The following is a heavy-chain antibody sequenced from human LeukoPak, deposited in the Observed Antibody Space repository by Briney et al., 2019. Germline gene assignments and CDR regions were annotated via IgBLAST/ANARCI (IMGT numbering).Heavy chain of an antibody. CDR2: IRYDGSNK. CDR3: ARDRCRSTSCYSTYLFYYYYMDV. D-gene: IGHD2-2*02. Sequence: GGSLRLSCAASGFTFSSYGMHWVRQAPGKGLEWVAFIRYDGSNKYYADSVKGRFTISRDNSKNTLYLQMNSLRAEDTAVYYCARDRCRSTSCYSTYLFYYYYMDVWSKGTTVTISS. V-gene: IGHV3-30*02. CDR1: GFTFSSYG. J-gene: IGHJ6*03.